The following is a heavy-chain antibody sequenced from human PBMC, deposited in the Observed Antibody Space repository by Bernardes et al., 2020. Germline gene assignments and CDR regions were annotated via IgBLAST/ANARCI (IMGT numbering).Heavy chain of an antibody. J-gene: IGHJ4*02. CDR1: GFTFSSCA. D-gene: IGHD6-13*01. CDR2: ISGNGGSI. CDR3: AKHSGYSSTWLAPFDY. Sequence: GGSLRLSCAASGFTFSSCAMSWVRQAPGKGLEWVAIISGNGGSISYADSVKGRFTISRDNSQNTVYLQLNSLRAEDTALYYCAKHSGYSSTWLAPFDYWGPGTPVTVSS. V-gene: IGHV3-23*01.